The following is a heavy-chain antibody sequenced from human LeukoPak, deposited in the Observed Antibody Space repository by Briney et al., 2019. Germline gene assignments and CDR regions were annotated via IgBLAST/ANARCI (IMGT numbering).Heavy chain of an antibody. CDR1: GFTFSSYE. J-gene: IGHJ4*02. D-gene: IGHD3-10*01. CDR2: IRYDGSNK. CDR3: AKDRGGYFDY. V-gene: IGHV3-30*02. Sequence: GGSLRLSCAASGFTFSSYEMNWVRQAPGKGLEWVAFIRYDGSNKYYADSVKGRFTISRDNSKNTLYLQMNSLRAEDTAVYYCAKDRGGYFDYWGQGTLVTVSS.